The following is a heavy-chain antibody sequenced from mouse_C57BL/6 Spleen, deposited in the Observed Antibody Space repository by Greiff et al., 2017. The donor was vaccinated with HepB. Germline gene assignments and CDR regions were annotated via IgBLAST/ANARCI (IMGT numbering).Heavy chain of an antibody. CDR2: ISSGGSYT. V-gene: IGHV5-6*02. CDR1: GFTFSSYG. Sequence: EVKLVESGGDLVKPGGSLKLSCAASGFTFSSYGMSWVRQTPDKRLEWVATISSGGSYTYYPDSVKGRFTLSRDNAKNTLYLQMSSLKSEDTAMYYCARSYDYGAMDYWGQGTSVTVSS. D-gene: IGHD2-4*01. J-gene: IGHJ4*01. CDR3: ARSYDYGAMDY.